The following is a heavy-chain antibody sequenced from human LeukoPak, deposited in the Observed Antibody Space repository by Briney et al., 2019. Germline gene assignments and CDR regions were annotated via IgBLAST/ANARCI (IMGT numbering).Heavy chain of an antibody. J-gene: IGHJ4*02. D-gene: IGHD3-3*01. CDR3: ARDLALDYDFWSGYPYYFDY. CDR2: ISYDGSNK. V-gene: IGHV3-30-3*01. CDR1: GFTPSYYA. Sequence: GGSLRLSCAASGFTPSYYAMNLVRQAPGKGLEWVAVISYDGSNKYYADSVKGRFTISRDNSKNTLYLQMNSLRAEDTAVYYCARDLALDYDFWSGYPYYFDYWGQGTLVTVSS.